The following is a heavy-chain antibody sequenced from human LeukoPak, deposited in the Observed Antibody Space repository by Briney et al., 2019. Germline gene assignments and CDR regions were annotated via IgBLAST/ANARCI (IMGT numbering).Heavy chain of an antibody. CDR2: IYHSGST. V-gene: IGHV4-38-2*02. J-gene: IGHJ6*02. CDR3: ARSIGLTGGGVDV. Sequence: SETLSLTCTVSGYSISSGYYWGWIRQPPGKGLEWIGSIYHSGSTYYNPSLKSRVTISVDTSKNQFSLKLSSVTAADTAVYYCARSIGLTGGGVDVWSQGTTVTVSS. CDR1: GYSISSGYY. D-gene: IGHD3-9*01.